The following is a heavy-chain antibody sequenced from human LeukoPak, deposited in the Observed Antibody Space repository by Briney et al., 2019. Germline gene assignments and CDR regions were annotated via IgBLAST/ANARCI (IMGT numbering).Heavy chain of an antibody. J-gene: IGHJ4*02. Sequence: GGSLRLSCAASGFTFSSYWMSWVRQAPGKGLEWVANIKQDGSEKYYVDSVKGRFTISRDNAKNSLYLQMNSLRAEDTAVYYCARGPTYYYGSGSPGPFFYDYWGQGTLVTVSS. CDR1: GFTFSSYW. V-gene: IGHV3-7*01. D-gene: IGHD3-10*01. CDR2: IKQDGSEK. CDR3: ARGPTYYYGSGSPGPFFYDY.